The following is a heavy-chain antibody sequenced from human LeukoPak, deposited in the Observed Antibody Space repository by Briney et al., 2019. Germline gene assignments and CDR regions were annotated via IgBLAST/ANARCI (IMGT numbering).Heavy chain of an antibody. Sequence: ASVKVSCKASGYTFTSYGISWVRQAPGQGPEWMGWISAYNGNTNYAQKLQGRVTMTTDTSTSTAYMELRSLRSDDTAVYYCARDLGYDSSGYSVDYWGQGTLVTVSS. CDR2: ISAYNGNT. CDR1: GYTFTSYG. CDR3: ARDLGYDSSGYSVDY. V-gene: IGHV1-18*01. D-gene: IGHD3-22*01. J-gene: IGHJ4*02.